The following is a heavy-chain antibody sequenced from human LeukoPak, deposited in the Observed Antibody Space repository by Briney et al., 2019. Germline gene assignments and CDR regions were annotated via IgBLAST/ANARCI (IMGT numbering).Heavy chain of an antibody. V-gene: IGHV3-7*01. D-gene: IGHD5-18*01. Sequence: PGGSLRLSCAASGFTFSSYWMSWVRQAPGKGLEWVANIKQDGSEKYYVGSVKGRFTISRDNAKNSLYLQMNSLGAEDTAVYYCARPGWIQQFDYWGQGTLVTVSS. CDR2: IKQDGSEK. J-gene: IGHJ4*02. CDR3: ARPGWIQQFDY. CDR1: GFTFSSYW.